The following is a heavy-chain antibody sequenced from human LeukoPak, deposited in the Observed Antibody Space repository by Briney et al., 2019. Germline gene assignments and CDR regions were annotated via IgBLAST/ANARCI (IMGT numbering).Heavy chain of an antibody. CDR1: GFTFSSYA. D-gene: IGHD4-17*01. Sequence: PGRSLRLSCAASGFTFSSYAMHWVRQAPGKGLEWVAVISYDGSNKYYADSVKGRFTISRDNSKNTLYLQMNSLRAEDTALYYCAKAAMTTVTTSNKQLDYWGQGTLVTVSS. CDR2: ISYDGSNK. V-gene: IGHV3-30-3*01. CDR3: AKAAMTTVTTSNKQLDY. J-gene: IGHJ4*02.